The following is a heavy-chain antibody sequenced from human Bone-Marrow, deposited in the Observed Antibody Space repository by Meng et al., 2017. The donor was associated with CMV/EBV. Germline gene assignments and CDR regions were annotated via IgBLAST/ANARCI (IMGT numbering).Heavy chain of an antibody. J-gene: IGHJ4*02. V-gene: IGHV3-7*01. CDR1: GFTFSSYW. D-gene: IGHD2-2*01. CDR2: IKQDGSEK. Sequence: ETLSLTCAASGFTFSSYWMSWVRQAPGKGLEWAANIKQDGSEKYYADSVKGRFTISRDNSKNTLYLQMNSLRAEDTAVYYCAKDKALGIVVVPAAPDYCGQGTLVTVSS. CDR3: AKDKALGIVVVPAAPDY.